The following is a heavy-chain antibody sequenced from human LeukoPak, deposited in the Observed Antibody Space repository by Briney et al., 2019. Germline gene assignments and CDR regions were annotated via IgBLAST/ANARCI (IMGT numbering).Heavy chain of an antibody. CDR1: GFTFSSYG. V-gene: IGHV3-30*02. CDR3: AKDRSGNFDY. D-gene: IGHD3-3*01. J-gene: IGHJ4*02. Sequence: PGGSLRLSCAASGFTFSSYGMHWVRQAPGKGLEWVAFVRYDGSNTYYADSVKGRFTISRDNSKNTLYLQINSLRAEDTAVYYCAKDRSGNFDYWGQGTLVTVSS. CDR2: VRYDGSNT.